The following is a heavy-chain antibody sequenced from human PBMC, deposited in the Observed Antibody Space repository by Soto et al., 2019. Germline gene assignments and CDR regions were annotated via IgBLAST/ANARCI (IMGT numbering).Heavy chain of an antibody. CDR1: GYTFTSYG. V-gene: IGHV1-18*01. CDR3: ARFPTIFGVVTPYSWFDP. Sequence: WASVKVSCKASGYTFTSYGISWVRQAPGQGLEWMGWISAYNGNTNYAQKLQGRVTMTTDTSTSTAYMELRSLRSDDTAVYYCARFPTIFGVVTPYSWFDPWGQGTLVTVSS. D-gene: IGHD3-3*01. CDR2: ISAYNGNT. J-gene: IGHJ5*02.